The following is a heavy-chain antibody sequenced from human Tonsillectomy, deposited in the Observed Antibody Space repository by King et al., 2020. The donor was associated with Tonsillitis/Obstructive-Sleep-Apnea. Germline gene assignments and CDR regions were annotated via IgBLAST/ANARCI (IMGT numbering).Heavy chain of an antibody. Sequence: EVQLVESGAEVKKPGESLKISCKGSGYRFTSYWIGWVRQMPGKGLEWMGIIYPGDSDTRYSPSFRGQVTISADKSISTAYLQWSSLKASDTAIYYCARLLGLTTVTTWAFDYWGQGTPVTVSS. CDR2: IYPGDSDT. CDR3: ARLLGLTTVTTWAFDY. J-gene: IGHJ4*02. CDR1: GYRFTSYW. D-gene: IGHD4-11*01. V-gene: IGHV5-51*01.